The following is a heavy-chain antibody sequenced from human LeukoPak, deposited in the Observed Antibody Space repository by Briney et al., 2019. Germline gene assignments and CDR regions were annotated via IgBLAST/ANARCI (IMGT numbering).Heavy chain of an antibody. Sequence: SETLSLTCSVSGVSINSHYWSWIRQPPGKGLEWIGYVFNSERTKDNPSLKSRATLSADTSKNQLSLRLTSVTAADTAVYYCARVGGYNSPLDYWGQGTLVTVSS. V-gene: IGHV4-59*11. CDR1: GVSINSHY. J-gene: IGHJ4*02. CDR2: VFNSERT. D-gene: IGHD5-24*01. CDR3: ARVGGYNSPLDY.